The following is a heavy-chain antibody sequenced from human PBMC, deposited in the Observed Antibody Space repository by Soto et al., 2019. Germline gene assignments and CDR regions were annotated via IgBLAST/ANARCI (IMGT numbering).Heavy chain of an antibody. J-gene: IGHJ4*02. V-gene: IGHV1-18*01. Sequence: QVHLVQSGAEVKKPGASVKVSCKGSGYAFTTYGITWVRQAPGQGLEWMGWISAHNGNTNYAQKLQGRVTVNRDTYTSTAYMELRSLRSDDKAVYYCARGRYGDYWGQGALVTVSS. CDR2: ISAHNGNT. D-gene: IGHD1-1*01. CDR1: GYAFTTYG. CDR3: ARGRYGDY.